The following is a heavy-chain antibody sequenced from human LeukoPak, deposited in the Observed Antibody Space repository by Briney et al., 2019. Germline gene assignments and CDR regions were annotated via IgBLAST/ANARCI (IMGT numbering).Heavy chain of an antibody. D-gene: IGHD3-22*01. V-gene: IGHV4-59*01. CDR1: GGSISSYY. J-gene: IGHJ4*02. Sequence: PSETLSLTCTVSGGSISSYYWSWIRQPPGKGLEWIGYIYYSGSTNCNPSLKSRVTISVDTSKNQFSLKLSSVTAADTAVYYCARSTMIVVRAFDYWGQGTLVTVSS. CDR2: IYYSGST. CDR3: ARSTMIVVRAFDY.